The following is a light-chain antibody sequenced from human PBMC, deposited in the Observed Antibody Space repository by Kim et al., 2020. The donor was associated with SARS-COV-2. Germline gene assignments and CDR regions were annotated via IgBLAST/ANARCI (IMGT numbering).Light chain of an antibody. CDR1: TSNIEKNY. V-gene: IGLV1-47*02. J-gene: IGLJ3*02. Sequence: GQRGSYSCSGSTSNIEKNYVYRYQHFPGTAPKLLIYNNNQRPSGVPDRFSGSKSGTSASLAISGLRSGDEADYYCAVWDDSLDGWVFGGGTKVTVL. CDR2: NNN. CDR3: AVWDDSLDGWV.